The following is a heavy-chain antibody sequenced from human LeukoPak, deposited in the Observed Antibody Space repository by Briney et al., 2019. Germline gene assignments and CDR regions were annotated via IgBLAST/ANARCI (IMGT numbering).Heavy chain of an antibody. Sequence: PGGSLRLSCTASGFAFGSYAMYWVRQAPGKGLEWVSGIFGGGGSAHYADSVKGRFTISRDNSKNTVYLEMNSLGVEDTAVYYCAKTTVGYSSGRFPGWPADYWGQGTLVTVSS. V-gene: IGHV3-23*01. D-gene: IGHD2-15*01. CDR3: AKTTVGYSSGRFPGWPADY. CDR1: GFAFGSYA. J-gene: IGHJ4*02. CDR2: IFGGGGSA.